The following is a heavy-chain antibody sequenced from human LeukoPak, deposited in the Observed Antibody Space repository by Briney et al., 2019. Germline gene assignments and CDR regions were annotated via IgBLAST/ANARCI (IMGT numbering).Heavy chain of an antibody. CDR2: IKPDGSEK. CDR1: GFTFSDYW. J-gene: IGHJ4*02. CDR3: ARARIDY. Sequence: GGSLRLSCVVSGFTFSDYWMTWVRQAPGKGLEWVANIKPDGSEKYYVDSLRGRFTISRDNTKNSLYLQINSLRVEDTAVYYCARARIDYWGQGTLVTVSS. V-gene: IGHV3-7*01.